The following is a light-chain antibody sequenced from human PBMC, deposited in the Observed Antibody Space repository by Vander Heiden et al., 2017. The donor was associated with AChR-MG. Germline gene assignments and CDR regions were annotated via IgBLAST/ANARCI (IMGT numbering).Light chain of an antibody. CDR2: AAS. V-gene: IGKV1-39*01. Sequence: DIQMTQSPSSLSASVGDRVTITCRASQSISSYLNWYQQKPGKAPKLLIYAASSLQSGVPSRFSCSGSGTDFTLTISRLQPEDFATYYCQQSDSTQYTFDQATKLEIK. J-gene: IGKJ2*01. CDR3: QQSDSTQYT. CDR1: QSISSY.